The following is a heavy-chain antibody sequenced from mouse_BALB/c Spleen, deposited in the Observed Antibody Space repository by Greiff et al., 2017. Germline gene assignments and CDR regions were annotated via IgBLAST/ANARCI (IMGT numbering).Heavy chain of an antibody. CDR2: ISYDGSN. D-gene: IGHD2-14*01. CDR3: AREGRYEYYAMDY. CDR1: GYSITSGYY. Sequence: EVKLMESGPGLVKPSQSLSLTCSVTGYSITSGYYWNWIRQFPGNKLEWMGYISYDGSNNYNPSLKNRISITRDTSKNQFFLKLNSVTTEDTATYYCAREGRYEYYAMDYWGQGTSVTVSS. J-gene: IGHJ4*01. V-gene: IGHV3-6*02.